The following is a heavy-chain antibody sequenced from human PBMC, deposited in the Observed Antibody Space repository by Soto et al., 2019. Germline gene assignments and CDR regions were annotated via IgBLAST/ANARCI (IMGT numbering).Heavy chain of an antibody. D-gene: IGHD6-19*01. CDR1: GGTFSSYA. V-gene: IGHV1-69*01. Sequence: QVQLVQSGAEVKKPGSSVKVSCKASGGTFSSYAISWVRQAPGQGLEWMGGIIPIFGTANYAQKFQGRVTITADESTSTAYMELSSLRSEDTAVYYRARGMKPVSGWLYYYGMDVWGQGTTVTVSS. CDR3: ARGMKPVSGWLYYYGMDV. J-gene: IGHJ6*02. CDR2: IIPIFGTA.